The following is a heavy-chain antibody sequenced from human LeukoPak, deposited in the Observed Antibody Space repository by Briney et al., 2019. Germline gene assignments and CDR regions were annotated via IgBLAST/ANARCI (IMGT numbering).Heavy chain of an antibody. CDR2: IIADGGAT. CDR3: GKGRVSE. CDR1: GFPFNTQD. J-gene: IGHJ4*02. D-gene: IGHD6-19*01. V-gene: IGHV3-23*01. Sequence: AGGSLRLSCAASGFPFNTQDMRWVRQAPGKGLEWVSSIIADGGATFYADSVRGRFTISRDNSRNTLDLQMNSLRVEDTAVYYCGKGRVSEWGQGTLATVSS.